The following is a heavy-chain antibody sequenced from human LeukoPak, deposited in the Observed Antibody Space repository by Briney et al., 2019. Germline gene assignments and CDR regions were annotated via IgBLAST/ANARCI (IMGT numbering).Heavy chain of an antibody. CDR2: IYYSGST. J-gene: IGHJ5*02. CDR3: ARTSSDNSLDP. CDR1: GGSISSYY. V-gene: IGHV4-59*01. Sequence: SETLSLTCTVSGGSISSYYWSWIRQPPGKGLGWIGYIYYSGSTNYNPSLKGRVTISVDTSKNQFSLKLSSVTAADTAVYYCARTSSDNSLDPWGQGTLVTVSS.